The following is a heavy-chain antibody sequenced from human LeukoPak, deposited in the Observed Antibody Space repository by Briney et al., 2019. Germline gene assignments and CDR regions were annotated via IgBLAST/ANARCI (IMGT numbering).Heavy chain of an antibody. CDR1: GFTFTGYY. V-gene: IGHV1-2*02. J-gene: IGHJ4*02. Sequence: ASEKVSCKASGFTFTGYYMHWVRQAPGQGLEWMGWINPNSGGTNYAQKFQGRVTMTRDTSISTAYMELSRLRSDDTAVYYCARDATTVTTNFGYWGQGTLVTVSS. D-gene: IGHD4-17*01. CDR2: INPNSGGT. CDR3: ARDATTVTTNFGY.